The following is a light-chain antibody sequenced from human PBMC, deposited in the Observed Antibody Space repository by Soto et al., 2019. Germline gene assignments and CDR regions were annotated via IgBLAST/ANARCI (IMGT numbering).Light chain of an antibody. CDR2: EVS. CDR3: SSFTSSSTLV. Sequence: QSALTQPPSVSGSPGQSVTISCTGTSSDVGSYDRVSWYQQPPGTAPKLMISEVSNRPSGVPDRFSGSKSGNTASLTISGLQXXDEADYYCSSFTSSSTLVFGGGTKVTVL. V-gene: IGLV2-18*02. J-gene: IGLJ2*01. CDR1: SSDVGSYDR.